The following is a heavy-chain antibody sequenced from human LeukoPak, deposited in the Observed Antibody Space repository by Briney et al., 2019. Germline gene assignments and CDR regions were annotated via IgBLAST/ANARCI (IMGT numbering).Heavy chain of an antibody. CDR1: GFTFSSYS. CDR3: ARDLRGYSYGYFDY. V-gene: IGHV3-21*01. D-gene: IGHD5-18*01. CDR2: ISSSSYI. J-gene: IGHJ4*02. Sequence: KPGGSLRLSCAASGFTFSSYSMNWVRQAPGKGLEWVSSISSSSYIYYADSVKGRFTISRDNAKNSLYLQMNSLRAEDTAVYYCARDLRGYSYGYFDYWGQGTLVTVSS.